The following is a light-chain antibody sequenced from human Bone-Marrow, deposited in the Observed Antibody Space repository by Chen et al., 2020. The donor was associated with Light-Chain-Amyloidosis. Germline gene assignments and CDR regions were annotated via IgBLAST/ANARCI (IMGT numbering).Light chain of an antibody. CDR3: AAWDESRDGHWV. J-gene: IGLJ3*02. V-gene: IGLV1-44*01. CDR2: KNN. Sequence: QSVLTQPPSASGTPGQRVTISCSGSRSNIGNNVVNWYQQFPGTAPKLLIYKNNQRPSGVPDRLSGSKAGTSAALAIGGLQSEDEGDYYCAAWDESRDGHWVFGGGTKLTVL. CDR1: RSNIGNNV.